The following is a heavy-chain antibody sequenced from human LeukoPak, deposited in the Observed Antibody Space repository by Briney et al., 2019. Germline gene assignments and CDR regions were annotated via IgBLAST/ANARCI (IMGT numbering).Heavy chain of an antibody. CDR2: IKQDGSEK. CDR3: ARDEAVGDTTGFDY. V-gene: IGHV3-7*01. CDR1: GFTFSSYA. Sequence: GGSLRLSCAASGFTFSSYAMSWVRQAPGKGLEWVANIKQDGSEKYYVDSVKGRFTISRDNAKNSLYLQMNSLRAEDTAVYYCARDEAVGDTTGFDYWGQGTLVTVSS. J-gene: IGHJ4*02. D-gene: IGHD1-26*01.